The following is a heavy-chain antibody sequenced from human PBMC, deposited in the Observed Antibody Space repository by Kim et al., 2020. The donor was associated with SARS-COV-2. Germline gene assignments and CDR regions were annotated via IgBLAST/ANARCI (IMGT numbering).Heavy chain of an antibody. CDR2: IDPSDSYT. Sequence: GESLKISCKGSGYNFISYWITWVRQMPGKGLEWMGRIDPSDSYTNYSPSFQGHVTISVDKSISTAYLQWSSLKASDTATYYCARQPRIITNNLSIVWGQGTLVAVSS. CDR1: GYNFISYW. V-gene: IGHV5-10-1*01. CDR3: ARQPRIITNNLSIV. D-gene: IGHD3-22*01. J-gene: IGHJ4*02.